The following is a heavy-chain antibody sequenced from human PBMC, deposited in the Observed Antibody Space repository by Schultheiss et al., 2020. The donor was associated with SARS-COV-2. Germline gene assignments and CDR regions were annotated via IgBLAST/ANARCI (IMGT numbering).Heavy chain of an antibody. V-gene: IGHV4-34*01. D-gene: IGHD5-18*01. CDR3: AGSGYKFGARW. CDR2: IYYSGST. J-gene: IGHJ4*02. CDR1: GGSFSGYY. Sequence: SETLSLTCAVYGGSFSGYYWSWIRQPPGKGLEWIGSIYYSGSTYYNPSLKSRVTISVDTSKNQFSLKLSSVTAADTAVYYCAGSGYKFGARWWGQGTLVTVSS.